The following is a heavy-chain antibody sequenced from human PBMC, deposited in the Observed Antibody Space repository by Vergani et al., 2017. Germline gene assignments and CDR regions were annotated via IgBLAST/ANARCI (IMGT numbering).Heavy chain of an antibody. Sequence: VQLVESAGGVVQPGGSLRLSCAASGFSFRNAWMNWVRRTPGKGLEWVGRIKSTFDRGTTDYAAAVKGRFTISRDDSKNTLFLQMNGLKTEDIGVYYCTTDPRYCGDGSCXWLRDHHYYGMDVWGQGTTVTVSS. J-gene: IGHJ6*02. CDR2: IKSTFDRGTT. CDR1: GFSFRNAW. V-gene: IGHV3-15*07. D-gene: IGHD2-21*01. CDR3: TTDPRYCGDGSCXWLRDHHYYGMDV.